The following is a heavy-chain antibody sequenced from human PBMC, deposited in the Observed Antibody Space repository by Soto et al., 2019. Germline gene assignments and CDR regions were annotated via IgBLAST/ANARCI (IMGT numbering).Heavy chain of an antibody. J-gene: IGHJ3*02. Sequence: SETLSLTCTVSGVSISSYYWSWIRQPPGKGLEWIGYIYYSGSTNYNPSLKSRVTISVDTSKNQFSLKLSSVTAADTAVYYCARQKENRIRQWLVYDAFDIWGQGTMVTVSS. CDR3: ARQKENRIRQWLVYDAFDI. CDR1: GVSISSYY. V-gene: IGHV4-59*08. D-gene: IGHD6-19*01. CDR2: IYYSGST.